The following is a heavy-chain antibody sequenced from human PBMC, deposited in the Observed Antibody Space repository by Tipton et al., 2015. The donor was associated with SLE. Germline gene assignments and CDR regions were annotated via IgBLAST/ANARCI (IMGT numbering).Heavy chain of an antibody. CDR1: GFTFSSYA. D-gene: IGHD3-3*01. CDR3: ARGVRDYFDY. CDR2: ISYDGSNK. V-gene: IGHV3-30-3*01. Sequence: SLRLSCAASGFTFSSYAMHWVRQAPGKGLEWVAVISYDGSNKYYADSVKGRFTISRDNSKNTLYLQMNSLRAEDTAVYYCARGVRDYFDYWGQGTLVTVSS. J-gene: IGHJ4*02.